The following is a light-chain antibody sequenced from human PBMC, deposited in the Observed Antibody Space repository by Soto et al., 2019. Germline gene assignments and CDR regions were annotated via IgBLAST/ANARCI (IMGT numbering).Light chain of an antibody. V-gene: IGLV2-14*01. CDR1: SSDVGAYNY. CDR2: DVT. CDR3: SSYTTSSTQV. Sequence: QSALTQPASVSGSPGQSIAISCTGTSSDVGAYNYVSWYQQYPGKAPKLMIYDVTNRPSGVSNRLSGSKSGDTASLTISGIQAEDEADYYCSSYTTSSTQVFGGGTKLTVL. J-gene: IGLJ2*01.